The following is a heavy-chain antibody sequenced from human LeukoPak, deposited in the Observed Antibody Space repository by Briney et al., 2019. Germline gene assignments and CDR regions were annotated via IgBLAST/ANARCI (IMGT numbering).Heavy chain of an antibody. CDR2: IYSGGST. CDR1: GFTVSSNY. J-gene: IGHJ4*02. CDR3: AKNVEPWELLSGFDY. V-gene: IGHV3-66*01. D-gene: IGHD1-26*01. Sequence: GGSLRLSCAASGFTVSSNYMSWVRQAPGKGLEWVSVIYSGGSTYYADSVKGRFTISRDNSKNTLYLQMNSLSAEDTAVYYCAKNVEPWELLSGFDYWGQGTLVTVSS.